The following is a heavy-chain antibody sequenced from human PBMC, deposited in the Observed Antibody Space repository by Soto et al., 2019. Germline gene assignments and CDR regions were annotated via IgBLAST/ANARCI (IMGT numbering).Heavy chain of an antibody. Sequence: GESLKISCKGSGYRFSSYWIAWVRQMPGKGLEWMGIIYPGDSDTRYSPSFEGQVTISADKSNSTAYLQWSSLKASDTAMYYCARQGSNGAYYYYGLDVWGQGITVTVSS. CDR3: ARQGSNGAYYYYGLDV. D-gene: IGHD3-16*01. V-gene: IGHV5-51*01. CDR1: GYRFSSYW. CDR2: IYPGDSDT. J-gene: IGHJ6*02.